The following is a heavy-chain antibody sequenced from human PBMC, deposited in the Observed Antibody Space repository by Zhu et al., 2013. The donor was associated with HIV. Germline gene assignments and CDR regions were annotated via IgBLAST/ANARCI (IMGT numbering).Heavy chain of an antibody. V-gene: IGHV1-8*01. CDR3: ARALYDFWSGWPSPNWFDP. CDR2: MNPNSGNT. CDR1: GYTFTSYD. Sequence: QVQLVQSGAEVKRPGASVKVSCKASGYTFTSYDINWVRQATGQGLEWMGWMNPNSGNTGYAQKFQGRVTMTRNTSISTAYMELSSLRSEDTAVYYCARALYDFWSGWPSPNWFDPWGQGTLVTVSS. J-gene: IGHJ5*02. D-gene: IGHD3-3*01.